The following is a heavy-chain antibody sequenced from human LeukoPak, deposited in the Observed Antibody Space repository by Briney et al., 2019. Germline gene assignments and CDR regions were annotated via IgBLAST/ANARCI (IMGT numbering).Heavy chain of an antibody. Sequence: GGSLRLSCAASGFTFSRYEMNWVRQAPGKGLEWVSYIGSSGSTMYYADSVKGRFTISRDNARNSLYLQMNSLRAEDTAVYYCARENWYLDSWGQGTLDTVSS. J-gene: IGHJ4*02. D-gene: IGHD1-1*01. V-gene: IGHV3-48*03. CDR2: IGSSGSTM. CDR3: ARENWYLDS. CDR1: GFTFSRYE.